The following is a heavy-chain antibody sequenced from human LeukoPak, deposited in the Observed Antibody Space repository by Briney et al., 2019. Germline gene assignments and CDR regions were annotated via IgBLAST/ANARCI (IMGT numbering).Heavy chain of an antibody. J-gene: IGHJ4*02. CDR2: IYYSGST. CDR1: GGSISSYY. V-gene: IGHV4-59*01. D-gene: IGHD3-22*01. Sequence: MSSETLSLTCTVSGGSISSYYWSWIRQPPGKGLEWIGYIYYSGSTNYNPSLKSRVTISVDTSKNQFSLKLSSVTAADTAVYYCARVGGGYYDSSGYSNFDYWGQGTLVTVSS. CDR3: ARVGGGYYDSSGYSNFDY.